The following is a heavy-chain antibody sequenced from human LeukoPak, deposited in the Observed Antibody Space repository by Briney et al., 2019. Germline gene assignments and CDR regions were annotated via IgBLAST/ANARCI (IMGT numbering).Heavy chain of an antibody. CDR2: IYSGGST. J-gene: IGHJ4*02. CDR1: GFTVSSNY. CDR3: VWNNYYDSSGYPYYFDY. D-gene: IGHD3-22*01. V-gene: IGHV3-66*01. Sequence: SGGSLRLSCAASGFTVSSNYMSWVRQAPGKGLEWVSVIYSGGSTYYADSVKGRFTISRDNSKNTLYLQMNSLRAEDTAVYYCVWNNYYDSSGYPYYFDYWGQGTLVTVSS.